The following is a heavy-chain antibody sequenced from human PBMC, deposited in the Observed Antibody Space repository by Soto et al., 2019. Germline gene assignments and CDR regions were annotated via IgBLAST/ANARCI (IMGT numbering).Heavy chain of an antibody. Sequence: GGSLRLSCAASGFTFSSYAMHWVRQAPGKGLEWVAVISYDGSNKYYADSVKGRFTISRDNSKNTLYLQMNSLRAEDTAVYYCARDPRSGSYYYYYYGMDVWGQGTTVTVSS. CDR3: ARDPRSGSYYYYYYGMDV. D-gene: IGHD1-26*01. J-gene: IGHJ6*02. CDR2: ISYDGSNK. V-gene: IGHV3-30-3*01. CDR1: GFTFSSYA.